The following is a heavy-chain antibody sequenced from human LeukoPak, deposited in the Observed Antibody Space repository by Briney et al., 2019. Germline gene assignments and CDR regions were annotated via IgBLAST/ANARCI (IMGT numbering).Heavy chain of an antibody. D-gene: IGHD4-23*01. J-gene: IGHJ4*02. CDR1: GYAFTNYG. CDR2: ISTFNGNT. V-gene: IGHV1-18*01. CDR3: ARRHLIGNGYLDH. Sequence: RWASVKVSCKASGYAFTNYGITWVRQAPGQGLEWLGWISTFNGNTNYAQKLQDRVTMTTDTSTSTAYLELRSLRSDDTAVYYCARRHLIGNGYLDHWGQGTLVTVSS.